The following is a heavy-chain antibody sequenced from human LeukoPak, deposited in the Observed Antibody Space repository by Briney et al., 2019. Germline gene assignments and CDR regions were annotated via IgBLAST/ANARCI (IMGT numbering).Heavy chain of an antibody. CDR2: ISDSGDRT. CDR1: GFTFSKYD. V-gene: IGHV3-23*01. J-gene: IGHJ4*02. CDR3: AKEITLTTAYFDY. Sequence: PGGSLRLSCVASGFTFSKYDMSWVRQAPGKGLEWVSGISDSGDRTYYADSVRARFTISRDNSKNTLYLQVNSLRAEDTALYYCAKEITLTTAYFDYWGQGTLVTVSS. D-gene: IGHD4-17*01.